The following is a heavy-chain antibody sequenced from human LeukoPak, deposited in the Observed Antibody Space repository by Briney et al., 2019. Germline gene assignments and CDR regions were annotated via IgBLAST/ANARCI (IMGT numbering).Heavy chain of an antibody. CDR1: GFTFNSYS. V-gene: IGHV3-21*01. Sequence: PGGSLRLSCAASGFTFNSYSMNWVRQAPGKGLDWVSSISSSSTYIYYADSVKGRFTISRDNAKNSLYLQMNSLRAEDTAVYYCARQWFSTIFGVVTTHDAFDIWGQGTMVTVSS. D-gene: IGHD3-3*01. CDR2: ISSSSTYI. CDR3: ARQWFSTIFGVVTTHDAFDI. J-gene: IGHJ3*02.